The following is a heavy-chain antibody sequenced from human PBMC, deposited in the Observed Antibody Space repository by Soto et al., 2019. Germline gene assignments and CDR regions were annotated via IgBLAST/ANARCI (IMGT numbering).Heavy chain of an antibody. Sequence: EVQLVESGGGLVQPGGSLRLSCAASGFTLSSYWMHWARQAPGKGLVWVSRISSDGSSTNYADSVKGRFTISRDNAKNTLHLQMDSLRVEDTAVYYCASVPHCSSSSCYSYFDNWGQGTLVTVSS. V-gene: IGHV3-74*01. CDR1: GFTLSSYW. CDR3: ASVPHCSSSSCYSYFDN. J-gene: IGHJ4*02. CDR2: ISSDGSST. D-gene: IGHD2-2*02.